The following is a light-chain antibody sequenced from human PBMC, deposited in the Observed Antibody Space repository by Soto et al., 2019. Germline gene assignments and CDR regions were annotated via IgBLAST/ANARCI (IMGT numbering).Light chain of an antibody. CDR1: SSDVGGYNY. V-gene: IGLV2-8*01. Sequence: QSALTQPPSASGSPGQSVTISCTGTSSDVGGYNYVSWYQQHPGKVPKLMIYEVSKRPSGVPDRFSGSKSGKTASLTVSGLQAEDEADYYCSSYGGNNTYVFGTGTKLTVL. CDR2: EVS. J-gene: IGLJ1*01. CDR3: SSYGGNNTYV.